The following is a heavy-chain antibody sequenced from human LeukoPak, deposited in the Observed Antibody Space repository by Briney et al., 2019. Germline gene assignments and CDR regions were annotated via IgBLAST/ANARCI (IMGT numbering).Heavy chain of an antibody. CDR2: ITSPVGRI. V-gene: IGHV3-21*01. Sequence: GGSLRLSCAASGFTFSTYSMDWVRQAPGKGLEWVSSITSPVGRIYYADSLKGRITISRDNARSSLYLQMNSLRAEDTAVYYCATDGRSSGWYGFDYWGLGTLVTVSS. J-gene: IGHJ4*02. CDR1: GFTFSTYS. CDR3: ATDGRSSGWYGFDY. D-gene: IGHD6-19*01.